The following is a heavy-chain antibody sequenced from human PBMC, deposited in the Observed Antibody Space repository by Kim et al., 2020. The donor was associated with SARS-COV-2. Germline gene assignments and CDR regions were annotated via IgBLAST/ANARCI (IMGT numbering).Heavy chain of an antibody. J-gene: IGHJ4*02. CDR1: GGTFSSYA. CDR2: IIPIFGTA. V-gene: IGHV1-69*13. Sequence: SVKVSCKASGGTFSSYAISWVRQAPGQGLEWMGGIIPIFGTANYAQKFQGRVTITADESTSTAYMELSSLRSEDTAVYYCALMDYDSSGYYRSHYYFDYWGQGTLVTVSS. D-gene: IGHD3-22*01. CDR3: ALMDYDSSGYYRSHYYFDY.